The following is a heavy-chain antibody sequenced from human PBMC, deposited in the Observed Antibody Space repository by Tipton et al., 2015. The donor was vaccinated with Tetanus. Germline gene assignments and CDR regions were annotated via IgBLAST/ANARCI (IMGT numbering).Heavy chain of an antibody. J-gene: IGHJ6*02. V-gene: IGHV1-69*01. D-gene: IGHD6-19*01. CDR2: IIPIFGTA. CDR1: GGTFSSYA. CDR3: ANETYSSGWTNYYYYFGMDV. Sequence: QLVQSGAEVKKPGSSVKVSCKASGGTFSSYAISWVRQAPGQGLEWMGGIIPIFGTANYAQKFQGRVTITADESTSTAYMELSSLRSEDTALYYCANETYSSGWTNYYYYFGMDVWGQGTTVPVSS.